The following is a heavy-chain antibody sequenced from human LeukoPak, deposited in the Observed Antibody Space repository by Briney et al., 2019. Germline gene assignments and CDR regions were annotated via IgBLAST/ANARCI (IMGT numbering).Heavy chain of an antibody. CDR2: IYHSGST. CDR3: ARSLSTAGIDY. D-gene: IGHD2-2*01. CDR1: GYSISSGRY. Sequence: SETLSLTCAVSGYSISSGRYWGWIRQPPGKGLEWIGSIYHSGSTYYNPSLKSRVTISVDTSKNQFSLNLRSVTAADTAVYYCARSLSTAGIDYWGQGTLVTVSS. V-gene: IGHV4-38-2*01. J-gene: IGHJ4*02.